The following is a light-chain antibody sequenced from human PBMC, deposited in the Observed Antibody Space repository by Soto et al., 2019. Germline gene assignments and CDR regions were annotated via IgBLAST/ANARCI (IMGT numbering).Light chain of an antibody. CDR3: QQDNSYPWT. Sequence: DIQMTQSPSTLSASVGDRVTITCRASQSISSWLAWYQQKPGKAPKLLIYDASSLESGVPSRFSGSGSGTEFTLTITSLQPDDFATYYCQQDNSYPWTFGQGTKVDIK. V-gene: IGKV1-5*01. CDR1: QSISSW. J-gene: IGKJ1*01. CDR2: DAS.